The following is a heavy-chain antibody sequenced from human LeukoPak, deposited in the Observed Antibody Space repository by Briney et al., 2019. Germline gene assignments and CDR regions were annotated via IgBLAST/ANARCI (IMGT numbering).Heavy chain of an antibody. V-gene: IGHV3-69-1*01. CDR2: FGISGTI. CDR3: AGYGFYPY. J-gene: IGHJ4*02. Sequence: SCKASGYTFSDYYVHWVRQAPGEGPEWIAYFGISGTIYYADSVRGRFTISRDSAKNSLHLEMNSLRVDDTAIYYCAGYGFYPYWGQGTPVTVSS. CDR1: GYTFSDYY. D-gene: IGHD5-18*01.